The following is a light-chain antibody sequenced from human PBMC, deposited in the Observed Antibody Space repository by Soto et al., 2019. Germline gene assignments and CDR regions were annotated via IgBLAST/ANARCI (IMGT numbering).Light chain of an antibody. Sequence: QSVLTQPASVSGSPGQSITISCTGTSNDIGAYNYVSWYQQHPGKAPKLLIYDVTNRPSGVSDRFSGSKSGRTASLTISGLQPDDEADYYCTSYTSIIAVVFGGGTQLTVL. V-gene: IGLV2-14*03. CDR3: TSYTSIIAVV. J-gene: IGLJ2*01. CDR2: DVT. CDR1: SNDIGAYNY.